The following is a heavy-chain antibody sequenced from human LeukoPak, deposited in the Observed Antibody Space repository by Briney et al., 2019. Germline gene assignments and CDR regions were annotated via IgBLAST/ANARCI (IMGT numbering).Heavy chain of an antibody. CDR3: ARTPLPYDFWSGYSLYYYYGMDV. Sequence: GGSLRLSCAASGFTLSNSWMSWVRQAPGKGLEWVACIHEDGSHQYYVDSVKGRFTISRDNAKSSLSLQMNNLRADDTAVYYCARTPLPYDFWSGYSLYYYYGMDVWGQGTTVTVSS. V-gene: IGHV3-7*03. D-gene: IGHD3-3*01. CDR2: IHEDGSHQ. CDR1: GFTLSNSW. J-gene: IGHJ6*02.